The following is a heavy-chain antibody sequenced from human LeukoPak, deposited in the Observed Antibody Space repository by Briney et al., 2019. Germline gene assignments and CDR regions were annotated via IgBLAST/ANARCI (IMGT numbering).Heavy chain of an antibody. CDR1: GGSLSSYY. J-gene: IGHJ4*02. CDR3: ARDYSGSGAGLDY. D-gene: IGHD3-10*01. CDR2: IYYSGST. V-gene: IGHV4-59*01. Sequence: PSETLSLTCTVSGGSLSSYYWSWIRQPPGKGLEWIGYIYYSGSTNYNPSLKSRVTISVDTSKNQFSLKLSSVTAADTAVYYCARDYSGSGAGLDYWGQGTLVTVSS.